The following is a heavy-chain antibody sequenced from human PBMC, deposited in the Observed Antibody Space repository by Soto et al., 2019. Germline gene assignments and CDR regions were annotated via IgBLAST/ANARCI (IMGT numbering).Heavy chain of an antibody. CDR3: VTSSRVQGTIYYYYYYMEV. CDR1: GFTFSSYG. J-gene: IGHJ6*03. D-gene: IGHD1-1*01. Sequence: QVHLVESGGGVVQPGRSLRISCVGSGFTFSSYGFHWVRQAPGKGLEWVAIISFDGRNKAYADSVRGRFNISRDNSRNTVSLEMNSLSAGDTAVYYYVTSSRVQGTIYYYYYYMEVCGTGTTVTVSS. CDR2: ISFDGRNK. V-gene: IGHV3-30*03.